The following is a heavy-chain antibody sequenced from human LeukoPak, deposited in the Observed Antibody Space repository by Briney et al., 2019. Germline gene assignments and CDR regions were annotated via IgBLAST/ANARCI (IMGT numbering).Heavy chain of an antibody. Sequence: PSETLSLTCTVSGGSISTYYWNWLRQPAGMGLEWIGRIYTSGSTNYNASLKSRVTLSLDTSKNQFSLKLTSVTAADTAVYYCARWITTQGTFDIWAQGTMVTVSS. D-gene: IGHD1-1*01. CDR3: ARWITTQGTFDI. CDR1: GGSISTYY. J-gene: IGHJ3*02. V-gene: IGHV4-4*07. CDR2: IYTSGST.